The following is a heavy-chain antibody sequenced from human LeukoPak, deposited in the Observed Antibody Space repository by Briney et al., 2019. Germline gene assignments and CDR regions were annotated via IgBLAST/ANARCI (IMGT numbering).Heavy chain of an antibody. CDR2: IHMTGDT. V-gene: IGHV3-13*01. J-gene: IGHJ3*02. CDR3: VRGRGYYDGSGYIKNVPFDI. CDR1: GFSFSSYV. D-gene: IGHD3-22*01. Sequence: VVSVRLSCIASGFSFSSYVMHWVRRATGKGLECVSGIHMTGDTYYADSVKGRFTISRENAKISLYLQMNRLRAGDTAVYYCVRGRGYYDGSGYIKNVPFDIWGQGATVTVSS.